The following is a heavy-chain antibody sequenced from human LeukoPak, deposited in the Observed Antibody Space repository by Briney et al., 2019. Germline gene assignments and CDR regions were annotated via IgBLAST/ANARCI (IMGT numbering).Heavy chain of an antibody. Sequence: GGSLRLSCAASGFTFSSNGMHWVRQAPGKGLEWVAVIWYDGSKKYYADSVKGRFTVSRDNAKNSLYLQMNSLRAEDTAVFYCARGGMVRRVMGAFDIWGQGTLVTVSS. CDR2: IWYDGSKK. D-gene: IGHD3-10*01. V-gene: IGHV3-33*01. J-gene: IGHJ3*02. CDR3: ARGGMVRRVMGAFDI. CDR1: GFTFSSNG.